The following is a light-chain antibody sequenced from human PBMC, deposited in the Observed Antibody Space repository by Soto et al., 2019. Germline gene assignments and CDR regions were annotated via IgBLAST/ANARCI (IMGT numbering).Light chain of an antibody. J-gene: IGLJ2*01. CDR3: SSYAGDSTLV. CDR1: SSDVGSYNL. V-gene: IGLV2-23*01. CDR2: EGT. Sequence: QSALTQPASVSGSPGQSITISCTGTSSDVGSYNLVSWYQQHPDKAPKLMIYEGTKRPSGVSNRFSGSKSGNTASLTISGLQAEDEADYYCSSYAGDSTLVFGGGTKRTVL.